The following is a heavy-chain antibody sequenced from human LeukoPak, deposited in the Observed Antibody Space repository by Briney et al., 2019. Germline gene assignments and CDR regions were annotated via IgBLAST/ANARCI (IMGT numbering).Heavy chain of an antibody. Sequence: SETLSLTCAVYGGSFSGYYWSWIRQPPGKGLEWIGEINHSGSTNYNPSLKSRVTISVDTSKNQFSLKLSSVTAADTAVYYCVRWGGMVGYWGQGTLVTVSS. CDR1: GGSFSGYY. CDR3: VRWGGMVGY. V-gene: IGHV4-34*01. J-gene: IGHJ4*02. D-gene: IGHD2-8*02. CDR2: INHSGST.